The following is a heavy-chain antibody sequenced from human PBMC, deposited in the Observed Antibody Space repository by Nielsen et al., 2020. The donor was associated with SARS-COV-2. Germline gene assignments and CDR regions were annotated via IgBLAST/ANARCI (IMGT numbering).Heavy chain of an antibody. CDR2: INAYNGNT. Sequence: ASVKVSCKASGYTFTSYGISWVRQAPGQGLEWMGWINAYNGNTNYAQKLQGRVTMTTDTSTSTAYMELRSLRSDDTAVYYCARDRHIVVVPAAPELNYYYYSMDVWGQGTTVTVSS. CDR3: ARDRHIVVVPAAPELNYYYYSMDV. V-gene: IGHV1-18*01. CDR1: GYTFTSYG. D-gene: IGHD2-2*01. J-gene: IGHJ6*02.